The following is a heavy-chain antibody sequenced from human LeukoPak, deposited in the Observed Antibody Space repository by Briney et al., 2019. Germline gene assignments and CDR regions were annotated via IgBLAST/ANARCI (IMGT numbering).Heavy chain of an antibody. CDR3: ARDEGYCSGGSCYRSAFDI. J-gene: IGHJ3*02. CDR1: GYSLSSGYY. CDR2: IYHSGST. Sequence: PSETLSLTCAVSGYSLSSGYYWGWIRQPLGKGLEWIGSIYHSGSTYYNPSLKSRVTISVDTSKNQFSLKLSSVTAADTAVYYCARDEGYCSGGSCYRSAFDIWGQGTMVTVSS. V-gene: IGHV4-38-2*02. D-gene: IGHD2-15*01.